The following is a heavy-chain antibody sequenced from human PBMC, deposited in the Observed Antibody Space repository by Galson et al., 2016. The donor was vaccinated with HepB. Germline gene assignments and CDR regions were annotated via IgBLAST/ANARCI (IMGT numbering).Heavy chain of an antibody. J-gene: IGHJ4*02. V-gene: IGHV3-23*01. CDR1: GFTFSSYA. D-gene: IGHD6-13*01. CDR3: ARYSYSWAPFDY. Sequence: SLRLSCAASGFTFSSYAMTWVRQAAGKGLEWVSGISGSGANTYYANAVKGRFTISRDNSNNTLYLQVNSLRAEDTALYFCARYSYSWAPFDYWGQGSLVTVSS. CDR2: ISGSGANT.